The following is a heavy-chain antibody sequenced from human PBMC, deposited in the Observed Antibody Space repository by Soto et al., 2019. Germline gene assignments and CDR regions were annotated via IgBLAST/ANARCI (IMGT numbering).Heavy chain of an antibody. CDR3: ARGLHYDSSGYSPINWFDP. Sequence: ASVKVSCKASGYTFTGYYMHWVRQAPGQGLEWMGWINPNSGGTNYAQKFQGWVTMTRDTSISTAYMELSRLRSDDTAVYYCARGLHYDSSGYSPINWFDPWGQGTLVTVSS. CDR1: GYTFTGYY. D-gene: IGHD3-22*01. J-gene: IGHJ5*02. V-gene: IGHV1-2*04. CDR2: INPNSGGT.